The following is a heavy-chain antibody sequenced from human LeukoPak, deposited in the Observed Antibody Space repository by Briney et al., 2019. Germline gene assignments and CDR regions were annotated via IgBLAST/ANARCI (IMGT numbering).Heavy chain of an antibody. D-gene: IGHD7-27*01. CDR3: ARDNLGFDY. CDR1: GYTFTSFG. J-gene: IGHJ4*02. CDR2: ISAYNGNT. V-gene: IGHV1-18*01. Sequence: ASVKVSCKASGYTFTSFGIIWVRQAPGQGLEWMGWISAYNGNTNYAQKVQGRITMATDRSTSTAYMELRSLRPDDTAVYYCARDNLGFDYWGQGTLVTVS.